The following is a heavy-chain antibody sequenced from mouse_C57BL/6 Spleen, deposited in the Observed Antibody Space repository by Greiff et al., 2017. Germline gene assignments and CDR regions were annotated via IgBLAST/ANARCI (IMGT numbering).Heavy chain of an antibody. Sequence: QVQLKESGPELVKPGASVKLSCKASGYTFTSYDINWVKQRPGQGLEWIGWLYPRDGSTKYNEKFKGKATLTVDPSSSTAYMELHSLTSEDSAVYFCARSDYGYEYYFDYWGQGTTLTVSS. CDR3: ARSDYGYEYYFDY. CDR1: GYTFTSYD. CDR2: LYPRDGST. J-gene: IGHJ2*01. D-gene: IGHD2-2*01. V-gene: IGHV1-85*01.